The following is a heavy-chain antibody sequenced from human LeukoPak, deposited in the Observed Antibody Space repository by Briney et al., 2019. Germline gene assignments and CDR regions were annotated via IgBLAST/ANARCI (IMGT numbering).Heavy chain of an antibody. Sequence: SETLSLTCTVSGGSISSGNYYWSWIRQPAGKGLEWIGRIYSSGSTNYNPSLKSRVTISEDTSKNQFSLKLTSVTAADTAVYYCARGIAARPDFDYWGQGTLVTVSS. D-gene: IGHD6-6*01. CDR1: GGSISSGNYY. CDR2: IYSSGST. V-gene: IGHV4-61*02. J-gene: IGHJ4*02. CDR3: ARGIAARPDFDY.